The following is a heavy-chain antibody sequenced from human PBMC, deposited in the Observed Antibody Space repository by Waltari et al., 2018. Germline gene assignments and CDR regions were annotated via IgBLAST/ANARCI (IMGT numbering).Heavy chain of an antibody. Sequence: QVQLVESGGGVVQPGGSLRLSCATSGFTFSRNKMHWVRQAPGQGLEWVAFMPYDGSNKYYADSVTARFAISRDNSKNTQYLEMNNLRPDDTAVYYCAKDMGSGRYSFDYWGQGTLVTVSS. CDR2: MPYDGSNK. J-gene: IGHJ4*02. V-gene: IGHV3-30*02. CDR1: GFTFSRNK. D-gene: IGHD3-10*01. CDR3: AKDMGSGRYSFDY.